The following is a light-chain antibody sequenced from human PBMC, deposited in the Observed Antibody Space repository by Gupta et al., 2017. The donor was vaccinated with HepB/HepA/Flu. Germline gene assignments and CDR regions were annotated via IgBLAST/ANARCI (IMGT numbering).Light chain of an antibody. CDR3: NSRDSSGNHLV. CDR1: SLRSYY. CDR2: GKN. J-gene: IGLJ3*02. V-gene: IGLV3-19*01. Sequence: SSELTQDPAVSVALGQKVRLTCEGDSLRSYYARGYQQKPGQAPVLVIYGKNNRPSGIPDRFSGSSSGNTASLTITGAQAEDEADYYCNSRDSSGNHLVFGGGTKLTVL.